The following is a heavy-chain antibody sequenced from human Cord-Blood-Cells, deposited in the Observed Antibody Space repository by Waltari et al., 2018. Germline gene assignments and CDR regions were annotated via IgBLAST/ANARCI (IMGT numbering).Heavy chain of an antibody. V-gene: IGHV4-4*07. CDR1: GGSISSYY. CDR3: AIDRRYYDSSGYYYYYGMDV. Sequence: QVQLQESGPGLVKPSETLSLTCTVSGGSISSYYWSWIRQPAGKGLEWIGRIYTSGSNNYNPSLKGRVTMSVDTYKNQFSLKLSSVTAADTAVYYCAIDRRYYDSSGYYYYYGMDVWDQGTTVTVSS. D-gene: IGHD3-22*01. J-gene: IGHJ6*02. CDR2: IYTSGSN.